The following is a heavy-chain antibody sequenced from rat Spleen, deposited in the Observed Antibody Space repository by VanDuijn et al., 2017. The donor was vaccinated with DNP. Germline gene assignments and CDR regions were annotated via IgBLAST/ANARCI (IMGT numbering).Heavy chain of an antibody. Sequence: EVQLVESGGDLVQPGRSLKLSCAASGFTFSYYWMAWIRQAPTKGLEWVAYISYDGGSTDYGDSVKGRFTISRDNAKSTLYLQMNSLRSEDMATYYCARPDYYDGSYPHYWGQGVMVTVSS. CDR3: ARPDYYDGSYPHY. D-gene: IGHD1-12*02. CDR2: ISYDGGST. J-gene: IGHJ2*01. V-gene: IGHV5-22*01. CDR1: GFTFSYYW.